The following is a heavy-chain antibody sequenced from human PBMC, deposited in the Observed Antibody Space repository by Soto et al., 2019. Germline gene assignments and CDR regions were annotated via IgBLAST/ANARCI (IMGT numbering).Heavy chain of an antibody. D-gene: IGHD5-18*01. J-gene: IGHJ4*01. CDR1: GGTFSSYA. V-gene: IGHV1-69*06. CDR2: IIPVFGTG. Sequence: SVKVSCKASGGTFSSYAISWVRQAPGQGLEWMGGIIPVFGTGIYAQKFQGRVTITADKSTNTAYVELSSLRSEDTAVYFCARVGGTGGYTYGLDYCGHGTLVTVSS. CDR3: ARVGGTGGYTYGLDY.